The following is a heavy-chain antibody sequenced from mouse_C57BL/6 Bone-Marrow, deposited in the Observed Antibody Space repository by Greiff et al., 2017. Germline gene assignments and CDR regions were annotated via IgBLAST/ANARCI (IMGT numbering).Heavy chain of an antibody. CDR3: ARRGDKAWFAY. Sequence: QVQLQQPGAELVKPGASVQMSCKASGYTFTSCWITWVKLRPGQGLEWIGDIYPGRGSTIYNEKFKSKATLTVDTSSSTAYMQLSSLTSEDSAVYYCARRGDKAWFAYWGQGTLVTVSA. CDR2: IYPGRGST. CDR1: GYTFTSCW. V-gene: IGHV1-55*01. J-gene: IGHJ3*01.